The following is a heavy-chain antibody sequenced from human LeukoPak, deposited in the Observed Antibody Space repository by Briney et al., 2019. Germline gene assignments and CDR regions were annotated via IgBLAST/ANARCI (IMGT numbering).Heavy chain of an antibody. Sequence: SQTLSLTCTVSGGSMISGSYYWSWIRQPAGKGLEWIGLIYTSGDTIYNPSLKSRLTISVDTSKSHFSLKLTSVTAADSAVYYCASTEAGGVGAPVPFDYWGQGTLVTVSS. D-gene: IGHD1-26*01. V-gene: IGHV4-61*02. CDR3: ASTEAGGVGAPVPFDY. CDR2: IYTSGDT. J-gene: IGHJ4*02. CDR1: GGSMISGSYY.